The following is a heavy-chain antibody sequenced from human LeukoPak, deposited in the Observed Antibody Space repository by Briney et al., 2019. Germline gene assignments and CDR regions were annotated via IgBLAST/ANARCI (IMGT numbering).Heavy chain of an antibody. V-gene: IGHV5-51*01. D-gene: IGHD3-10*01. J-gene: IGHJ5*02. CDR1: GYSFTSYW. CDR2: IYPGDSDT. Sequence: GESLKISCKGSGYSFTSYWIGWVRQMPGKGLEWMGIIYPGDSDTRYSPSFQGQVTISADKSISTAYLQRSSLKASDTAMYYCARQGYYGSGSYQGDYNWFDPWGQGTLVTVSS. CDR3: ARQGYYGSGSYQGDYNWFDP.